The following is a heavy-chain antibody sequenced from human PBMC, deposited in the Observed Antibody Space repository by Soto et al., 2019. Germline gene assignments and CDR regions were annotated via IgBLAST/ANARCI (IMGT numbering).Heavy chain of an antibody. Sequence: RWEALKISWKGSGYTFREYWIELGRQVPGEGLEWMGIMYPGDSDTRYSPPFQRHVTTTDDTSTSTAYLQWTTLKASATTMYCCASHISNFGYFDYPMDVWGQGTPVTVSS. CDR2: MYPGDSDT. D-gene: IGHD4-4*01. CDR1: GYTFREYW. J-gene: IGHJ6*02. V-gene: IGHV5-51*01. CDR3: ASHISNFGYFDYPMDV.